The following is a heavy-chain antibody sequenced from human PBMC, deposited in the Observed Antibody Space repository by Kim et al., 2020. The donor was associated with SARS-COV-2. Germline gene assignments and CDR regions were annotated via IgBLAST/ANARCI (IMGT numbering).Heavy chain of an antibody. CDR2: ISYDGSNK. CDR3: ARAPTYCLLYGM. J-gene: IGHJ6*01. Sequence: GGSLRLSCAASGFTFSSYAMHWVRQAPGKGLEWVAVISYDGSNKYYADSVKGRFTISRDNSKNTLYLQMNSLRAEDTAVYYCARAPTYCLLYGM. V-gene: IGHV3-30*03. D-gene: IGHD2-8*02. CDR1: GFTFSSYA.